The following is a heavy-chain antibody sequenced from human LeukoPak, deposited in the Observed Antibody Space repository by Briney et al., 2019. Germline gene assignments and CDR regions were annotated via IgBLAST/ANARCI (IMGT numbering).Heavy chain of an antibody. CDR3: ATYGSVSYTDY. CDR1: GYSITSDYY. V-gene: IGHV4-38-2*02. D-gene: IGHD3-10*01. J-gene: IGHJ4*02. CDR2: IYHSGST. Sequence: PSETLSLTCTVSGYSITSDYYWGWIRQPPGKGLEWIGSIYHSGSTYYNPSLKSRVTISVDTSKKNFSLKLSSVTAADTAVYYCATYGSVSYTDYWGQGTLVTVSS.